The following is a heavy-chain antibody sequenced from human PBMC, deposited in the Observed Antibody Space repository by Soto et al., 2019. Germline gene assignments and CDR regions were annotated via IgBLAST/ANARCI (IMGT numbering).Heavy chain of an antibody. CDR3: ARGKPSGYRFGPRNFFHYGLDV. J-gene: IGHJ6*01. V-gene: IGHV4-34*01. CDR2: VHPSRST. D-gene: IGHD5-18*01. CDR1: SACLGDHY. Sequence: PSETLSLTCAFFSACLGDHYWSWIRQSPDRGMELIGEVHPSRSTDYNPSLKSRLTLSLDTSKNQFSLKVASVTAADTAVYFCARGKPSGYRFGPRNFFHYGLDVWGPGTTVTVSS.